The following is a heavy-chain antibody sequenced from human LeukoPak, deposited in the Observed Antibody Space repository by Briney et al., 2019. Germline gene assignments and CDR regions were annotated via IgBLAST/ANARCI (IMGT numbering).Heavy chain of an antibody. V-gene: IGHV3-21*01. J-gene: IGHJ4*02. D-gene: IGHD2-15*01. CDR2: ISGGSSFV. CDR1: GFTFNTYS. Sequence: GGSRRLSCAASGFTFNTYSMNWVRQAPGKGLEWVSSISGGSSFVNYADSVKGRFTISRDNARNSLYLQMNSLRTEDTAVYYCARGDGGSPRPYWGQGTLVTVSS. CDR3: ARGDGGSPRPY.